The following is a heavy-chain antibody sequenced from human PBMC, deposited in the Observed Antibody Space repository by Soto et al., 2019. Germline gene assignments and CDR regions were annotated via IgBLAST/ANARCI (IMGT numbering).Heavy chain of an antibody. CDR2: IHYSGST. CDR3: ARRFTNLPFDY. J-gene: IGHJ4*02. V-gene: IGHV4-59*08. D-gene: IGHD3-3*01. Sequence: SETLCLTCTVSGDSISNYRGSWIRQPPGKGLEWIGYIHYSGSTNYQPSLQSRVTISLDTSKNQFSLKLSSVTAADTAVYYCARRFTNLPFDYWGQGALVTVSS. CDR1: GDSISNYR.